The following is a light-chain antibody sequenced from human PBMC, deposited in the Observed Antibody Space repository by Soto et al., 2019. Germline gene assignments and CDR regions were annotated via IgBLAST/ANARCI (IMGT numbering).Light chain of an antibody. CDR3: QQYNSYWT. Sequence: QLTQSPSSLSASVGDRFAISCRASQGIGNDLAWYQQKPGKAPRLMIFAASNLQSGVPSRFSGSGSGTEFTLTISSLQPDDFATYYCQQYNSYWTFGQGTKVDIK. CDR1: QGIGND. V-gene: IGKV1-17*01. J-gene: IGKJ1*01. CDR2: AAS.